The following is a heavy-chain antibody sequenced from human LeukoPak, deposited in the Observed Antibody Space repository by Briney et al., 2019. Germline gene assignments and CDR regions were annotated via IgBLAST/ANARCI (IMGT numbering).Heavy chain of an antibody. CDR3: ARRIELVRRDGYNFWFDP. Sequence: SETLSLTCTVSGGSISSYYWIWIRQPAGKGLEWIGRIYTSGSTNYSPSLKSRITMSVDTSKNQFSLKLSSVTAADTAVYYCARRIELVRRDGYNFWFDPWGQGTLVTVSS. D-gene: IGHD5-24*01. CDR2: IYTSGST. CDR1: GGSISSYY. V-gene: IGHV4-4*07. J-gene: IGHJ5*02.